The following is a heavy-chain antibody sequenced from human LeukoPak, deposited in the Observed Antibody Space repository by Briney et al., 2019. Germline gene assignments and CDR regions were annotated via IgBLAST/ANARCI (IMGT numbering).Heavy chain of an antibody. J-gene: IGHJ4*02. D-gene: IGHD2-2*01. CDR3: ARLYPLRYCSSTSCSGLFDY. Sequence: PSETLSLTCTVSGGSISSSSYYWGWIRQPPGKGLEWIGSIYYSGSTYYNPSLKSRVTISVDTSKNQFSLKLSSVTAADTAVYYCARLYPLRYCSSTSCSGLFDYWGQGTLVTVSS. CDR2: IYYSGST. V-gene: IGHV4-39*01. CDR1: GGSISSSSYY.